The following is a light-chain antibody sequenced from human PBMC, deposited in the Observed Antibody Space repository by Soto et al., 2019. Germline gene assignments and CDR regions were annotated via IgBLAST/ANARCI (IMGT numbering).Light chain of an antibody. CDR1: SSDVGRYNY. V-gene: IGLV2-14*01. J-gene: IGLJ3*02. CDR3: NSYTSSSSVM. CDR2: EVS. Sequence: QSVLTQPASVSGSPGQSVTISCTGTSSDVGRYNYVSWYQQHPGKAPKLMIYEVSNRPSGVSDRFSGSKSGNTASLTISGLQTEDEADYYCNSYTSSSSVMFGGVTKLTVL.